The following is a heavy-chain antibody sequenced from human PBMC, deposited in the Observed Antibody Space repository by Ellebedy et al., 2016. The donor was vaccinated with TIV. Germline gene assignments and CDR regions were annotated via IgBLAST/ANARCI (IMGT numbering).Heavy chain of an antibody. CDR3: ARDSGGWVVPAAPDY. CDR1: GLTLSRYA. V-gene: IGHV3-21*01. D-gene: IGHD2-15*01. CDR2: ISSTSTYT. Sequence: GESLKISXATSGLTLSRYAMSWVRQAPGKRLEWVSYISSTSTYTLYSDSVKGRFTISRDNARNSMYLQMTSLRVEDTAVYYCARDSGGWVVPAAPDYWGLGTLVTVSS. J-gene: IGHJ4*02.